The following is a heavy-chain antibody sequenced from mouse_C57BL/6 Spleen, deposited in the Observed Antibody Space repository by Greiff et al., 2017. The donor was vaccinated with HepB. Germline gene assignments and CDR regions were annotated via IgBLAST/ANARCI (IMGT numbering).Heavy chain of an antibody. CDR1: GYTFTDYN. Sequence: EVQLQESGPELVKPGASVKMSCKASGYTFTDYNMHWVKQSHGKSLEWIGYINPNNGGTSYNQKFKGKATLTVNKSSSTAYMELRSLTSEDSAVYYCARFLGSAWFAYWGQGTLVTVSA. J-gene: IGHJ3*01. D-gene: IGHD4-1*01. CDR3: ARFLGSAWFAY. V-gene: IGHV1-22*01. CDR2: INPNNGGT.